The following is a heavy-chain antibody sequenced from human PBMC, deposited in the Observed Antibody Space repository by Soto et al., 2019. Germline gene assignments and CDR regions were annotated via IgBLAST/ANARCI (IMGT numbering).Heavy chain of an antibody. D-gene: IGHD2-2*01. Sequence: QVQLVESGGGVVQPGRSLRLSCAASGFTFSSYAMHWVRQAPGKGLEWVAVISYDGSNKYYADSVKGRFTISRDNSKNPLYLQMNSLRAEDTAVYYCASPVPAAASAFDYWGQGTLVTVSS. V-gene: IGHV3-30-3*01. CDR2: ISYDGSNK. J-gene: IGHJ4*02. CDR3: ASPVPAAASAFDY. CDR1: GFTFSSYA.